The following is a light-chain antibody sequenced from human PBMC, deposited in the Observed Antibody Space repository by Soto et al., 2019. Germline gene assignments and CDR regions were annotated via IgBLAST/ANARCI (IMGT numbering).Light chain of an antibody. CDR2: DAS. CDR3: QQYGSSPIT. Sequence: EIVLTQSPATLSFSPGERATLSCGASADVSSSYVAWYQQKSGLAPRLLIHDASSRATGIPDRFSGSKSGTDFTLTIRRLEPEDAGVYYCQQYGSSPITFGQGTRREIK. V-gene: IGKV3D-20*01. CDR1: ADVSSSY. J-gene: IGKJ5*01.